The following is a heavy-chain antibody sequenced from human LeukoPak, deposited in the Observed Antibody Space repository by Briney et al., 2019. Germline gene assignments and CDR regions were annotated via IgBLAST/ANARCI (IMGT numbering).Heavy chain of an antibody. J-gene: IGHJ3*02. CDR3: ARTMIRQSDAFDI. D-gene: IGHD3-22*01. CDR1: GGSISSGGYY. V-gene: IGHV4-31*03. Sequence: SETLSLTCTVSGGSISSGGYYWSWIRQHPGKGLEWIGYIYYSGSTYYNPSPKSRVTISVDTSKNQFSLKLSSVTAADTAVYYCARTMIRQSDAFDIWGQGTMVTVSS. CDR2: IYYSGST.